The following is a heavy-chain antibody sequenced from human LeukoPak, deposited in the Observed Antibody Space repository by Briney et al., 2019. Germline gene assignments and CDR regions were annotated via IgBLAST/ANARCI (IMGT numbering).Heavy chain of an antibody. V-gene: IGHV3-30*14. Sequence: QTGGSLRLSCAASGFTFSSYAMHWVCQAPGKGLEWVAVISYDGNNKYYAGSVKGRFTISRENAKNPLYLQMNSLRAGDPGVRGASMYGEYFDYWGQGTLVTVSS. D-gene: IGHD3-10*01. CDR1: GFTFSSYA. J-gene: IGHJ4*02. CDR3: SMYGEYFDY. CDR2: ISYDGNNK.